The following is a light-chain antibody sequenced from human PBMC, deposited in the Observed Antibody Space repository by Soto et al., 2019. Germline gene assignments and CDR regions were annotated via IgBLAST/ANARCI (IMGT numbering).Light chain of an antibody. Sequence: DIQMTQSPSTLSASVGDGVTITCRASQSIGSWLAWYQQKPGKAPKLLIYKATNLQSGVPSRFSGSGSGTDFSLTISSLQPVDSATYVGQQYNDFQYTFGPGTKLEI. CDR2: KAT. V-gene: IGKV1-5*03. J-gene: IGKJ2*01. CDR3: QQYNDFQYT. CDR1: QSIGSW.